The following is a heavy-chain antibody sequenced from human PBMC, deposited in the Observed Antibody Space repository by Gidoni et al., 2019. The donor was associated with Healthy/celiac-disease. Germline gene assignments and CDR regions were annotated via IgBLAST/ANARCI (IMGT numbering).Heavy chain of an antibody. V-gene: IGHV1-69*04. CDR1: GGTFSSYA. CDR3: ASSRGLKGAFDI. J-gene: IGHJ3*02. CDR2: TITILGIA. Sequence: QVHLVQSGAEVKQPGSSVKVSCKASGGTFSSYAISWVRQAPGQGLDWMGRTITILGIANYEQKSQGRCTITADKYTRTAYMELSSLRSEDTAVYYCASSRGLKGAFDIWGQGTMVTVSS. D-gene: IGHD3-10*01.